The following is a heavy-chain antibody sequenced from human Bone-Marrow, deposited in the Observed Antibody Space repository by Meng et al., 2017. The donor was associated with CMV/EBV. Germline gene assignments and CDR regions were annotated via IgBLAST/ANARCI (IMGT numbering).Heavy chain of an antibody. CDR2: IKQDGSEK. CDR3: ARGVTWRYYDYVWGSYRPTNYYFDY. V-gene: IGHV3-7*01. J-gene: IGHJ4*02. D-gene: IGHD3-16*02. Sequence: GESLKISCAASGFTFSSYWMSWVRQAPGKGLEWVANIKQDGSEKYYVDSVKGRFTISRDNAKNSLYLQMNSLRAEDTAVYYCARGVTWRYYDYVWGSYRPTNYYFDYWGQGTRVTVSS. CDR1: GFTFSSYW.